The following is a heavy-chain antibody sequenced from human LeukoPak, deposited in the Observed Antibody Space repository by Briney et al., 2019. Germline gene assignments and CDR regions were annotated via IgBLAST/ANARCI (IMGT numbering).Heavy chain of an antibody. CDR3: ARHVLGATGAPFDY. Sequence: GGSLRLSCAASGFTVSSNYMSWVRQAPGKGLEWVSVIYSGGSTYYADSVKGRFTISRDNSKNTLYLQMNSLRAEDTAMYYCARHVLGATGAPFDYWGQGTLVTVSS. J-gene: IGHJ4*02. CDR1: GFTVSSNY. V-gene: IGHV3-53*01. D-gene: IGHD1-26*01. CDR2: IYSGGST.